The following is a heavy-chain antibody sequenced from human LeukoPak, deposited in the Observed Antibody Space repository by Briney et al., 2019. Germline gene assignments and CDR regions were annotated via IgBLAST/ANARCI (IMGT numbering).Heavy chain of an antibody. D-gene: IGHD3-22*01. J-gene: IGHJ6*02. CDR3: ARGWLLRFPSSRGMDV. CDR1: GGSISSRSYY. V-gene: IGHV4-39*01. CDR2: ISDSGNT. Sequence: SETLSLTCTVSGGSISSRSYYWGWIRQPPGKGLEWIGKISDSGNTYYSPSLRSRVTISIDMSKNQFSLKLSSVTATDTAVYYCARGWLLRFPSSRGMDVWGQGTTVTVSS.